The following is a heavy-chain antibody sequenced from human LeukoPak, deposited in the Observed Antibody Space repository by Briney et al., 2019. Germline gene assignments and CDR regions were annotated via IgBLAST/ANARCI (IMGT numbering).Heavy chain of an antibody. V-gene: IGHV3-23*01. CDR1: GFTVSSNY. Sequence: GGSLRLSCAASGFTVSSNYMNWVRQAPGKGLEWVSAISGSGGSTYYADSVKGRFTISRDNSKNTLYLQMNSLRAEDTAVYYCAKDKPYYYDSSGSPVDYWGQGTLVTVSS. CDR3: AKDKPYYYDSSGSPVDY. J-gene: IGHJ4*02. D-gene: IGHD3-22*01. CDR2: ISGSGGST.